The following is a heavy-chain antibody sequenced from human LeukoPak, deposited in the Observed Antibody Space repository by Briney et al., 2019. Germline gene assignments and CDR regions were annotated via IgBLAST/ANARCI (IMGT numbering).Heavy chain of an antibody. Sequence: TSSETLSLTCAVSGGSISSGGYSWSWIRQPPGKGLEWIGYIYHSGSTYCNPSLKSRVTISVDRSKNQFSLKLSSVTAADTAVYYCASMATGYCSSTSCGDWYFDLWGRGTLVTVSS. CDR3: ASMATGYCSSTSCGDWYFDL. V-gene: IGHV4-30-2*01. J-gene: IGHJ2*01. D-gene: IGHD2-2*03. CDR1: GGSISSGGYS. CDR2: IYHSGST.